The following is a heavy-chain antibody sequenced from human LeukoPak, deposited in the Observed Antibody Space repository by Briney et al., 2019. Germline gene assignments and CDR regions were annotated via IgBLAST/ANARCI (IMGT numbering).Heavy chain of an antibody. CDR1: GYTFTSYD. Sequence: ASVKVSCKASGYTFTSYDINRVRQATGQGLEWMGWMNPNSGNTGYAQKFQGRVAITRNTSISTAYMELSSLRSEDTAVYYCARRRIAAAGMAFDPWGQGTLVTVSS. J-gene: IGHJ5*02. V-gene: IGHV1-8*03. CDR3: ARRRIAAAGMAFDP. D-gene: IGHD6-13*01. CDR2: MNPNSGNT.